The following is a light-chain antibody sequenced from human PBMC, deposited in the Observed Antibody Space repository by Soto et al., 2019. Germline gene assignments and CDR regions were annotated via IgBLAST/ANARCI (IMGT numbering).Light chain of an antibody. V-gene: IGKV3-11*01. J-gene: IGKJ5*01. CDR1: QSVSSN. CDR2: GAS. CDR3: QQRSNWPIT. Sequence: EIVMTQSPATLSVSPGERATLSCRASQSVSSNLAWYQQKPGQAPRLLIHGASNRATGIPARFSGSGSGTDFTLTISSLEPEDFAVYYCQQRSNWPITFGQGTRLEI.